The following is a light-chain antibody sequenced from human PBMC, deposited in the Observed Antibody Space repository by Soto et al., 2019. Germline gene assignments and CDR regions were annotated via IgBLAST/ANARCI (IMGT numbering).Light chain of an antibody. J-gene: IGLJ2*01. CDR3: SSYAGNNNLV. CDR2: EVN. CDR1: SSDVGGYNY. Sequence: QSALTQPPSASGSPGQSVTISCTGTSSDVGGYNYVSWYQQYPGKAPKLMIYEVNKRPSGVPDRFSGSKSDNTASLTVSGLQAEDEADYYCSSYAGNNNLVFGGGTKLTVL. V-gene: IGLV2-8*01.